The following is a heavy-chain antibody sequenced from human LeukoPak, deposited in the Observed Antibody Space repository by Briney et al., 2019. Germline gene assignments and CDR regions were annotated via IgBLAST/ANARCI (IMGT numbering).Heavy chain of an antibody. D-gene: IGHD4-17*01. V-gene: IGHV3-9*01. CDR2: ISWNSGSI. CDR1: GFTFDDYA. J-gene: IGHJ4*02. CDR3: AKDMEYGDYSGYFDY. Sequence: PGRSLRLSCAASGFTFDDYAMHWVRQAPGKGLEWVSGISWNSGSIGYADSVKGRFTISRDNAKNSLYPQMNSLRAEDTALYYCAKDMEYGDYSGYFDYWGQGTLVTVSS.